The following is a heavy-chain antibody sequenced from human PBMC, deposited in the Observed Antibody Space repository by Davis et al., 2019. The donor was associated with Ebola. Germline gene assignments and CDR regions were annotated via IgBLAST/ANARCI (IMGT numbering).Heavy chain of an antibody. Sequence: SETLSLTCTVSIGSMTDYYWPWIPQSPGKGLEWIAYIYPTGTTSYSPSLRSRVVISVDTSKNQFSLRLNSVSAADTAVYYCARLNGYELAFDYWGQGALVTVSS. V-gene: IGHV4-4*09. CDR1: IGSMTDYY. D-gene: IGHD5-12*01. CDR3: ARLNGYELAFDY. J-gene: IGHJ4*02. CDR2: IYPTGTT.